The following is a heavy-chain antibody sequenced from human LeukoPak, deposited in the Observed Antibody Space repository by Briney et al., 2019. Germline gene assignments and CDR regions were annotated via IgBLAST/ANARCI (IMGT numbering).Heavy chain of an antibody. Sequence: SETLSLTCAVYGGSFSGYYWSWIRQPPGKGLEWIGEINHSGSTNYNPSLKSRATISVDTSKNQFSLKLSSVTAADTAVYYCARGYGDVRFDYWGQGTLVTVSS. CDR2: INHSGST. J-gene: IGHJ4*02. CDR1: GGSFSGYY. CDR3: ARGYGDVRFDY. V-gene: IGHV4-34*01. D-gene: IGHD4-17*01.